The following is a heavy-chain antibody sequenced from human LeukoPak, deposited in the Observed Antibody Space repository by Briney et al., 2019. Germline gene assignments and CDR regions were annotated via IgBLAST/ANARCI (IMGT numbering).Heavy chain of an antibody. CDR1: GFTFSSYS. CDR3: ARLGIVGANGDY. Sequence: PGGSLRLSCAASGFTFSSYSMNWVRQAPGKGLEWVSSISSSSSYIYYADSVKGRFTISRDNAKNSLYLQMNSLRAEDTAVYYCARLGIVGANGDYWGQGTLVTVSS. CDR2: ISSSSSYI. V-gene: IGHV3-21*01. J-gene: IGHJ4*02. D-gene: IGHD1-26*01.